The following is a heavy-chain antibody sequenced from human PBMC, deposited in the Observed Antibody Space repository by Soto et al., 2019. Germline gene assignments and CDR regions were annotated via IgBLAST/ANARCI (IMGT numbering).Heavy chain of an antibody. CDR3: ARDSPDYDFWSGYLFDY. V-gene: IGHV1-18*01. Sequence: ASVKFSCKASGYTFTSYGISWVRQAPGQGLEWMGWISAYNGNTNYAQKLQGRVTMTTDTSTSTAYMELRSLRSDDTAVYYCARDSPDYDFWSGYLFDYWGQGTLVTVSS. D-gene: IGHD3-3*01. J-gene: IGHJ4*02. CDR1: GYTFTSYG. CDR2: ISAYNGNT.